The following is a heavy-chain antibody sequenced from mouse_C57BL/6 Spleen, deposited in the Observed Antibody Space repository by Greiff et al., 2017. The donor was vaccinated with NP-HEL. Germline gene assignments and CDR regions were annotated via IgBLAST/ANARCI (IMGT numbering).Heavy chain of an antibody. Sequence: EVKLVESEGGLVQPGSSMKLSCTASGFTFSDYYMAWVRQVPEKGLEWVANINYDGSSTYYLDSLKSRFIISRDNAKNILYLQMSSLKSEDTATYYCARGRSNYFDYWGQGTTLTVSS. CDR2: INYDGSST. V-gene: IGHV5-16*01. D-gene: IGHD5-1*01. CDR3: ARGRSNYFDY. J-gene: IGHJ2*01. CDR1: GFTFSDYY.